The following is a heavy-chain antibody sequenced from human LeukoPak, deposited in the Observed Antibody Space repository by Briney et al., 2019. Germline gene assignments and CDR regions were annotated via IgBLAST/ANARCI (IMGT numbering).Heavy chain of an antibody. D-gene: IGHD2-2*03. J-gene: IGHJ4*02. CDR1: GFTLNTYG. CDR3: ARGDGYCSSASCSGN. Sequence: GGSLRLSCAASGFTLNTYGMHWVRQAPRKGLERVAFIRFDGSNKYYADSVKGRFTISRDNSKNTLYLQMKSLRPEDTAVYYCARGDGYCSSASCSGNWGQGTLVTVSS. CDR2: IRFDGSNK. V-gene: IGHV3-30*02.